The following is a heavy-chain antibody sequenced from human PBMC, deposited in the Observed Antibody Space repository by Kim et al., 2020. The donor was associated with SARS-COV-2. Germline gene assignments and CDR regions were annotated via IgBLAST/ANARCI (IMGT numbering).Heavy chain of an antibody. Sequence: GGSLRLSCTASGFTFGDYAMSWVRQAPGKGLEWVGFIRSKAYGGTTEYAASVKGRFTISRDDSKSIAYLQMNSLKTEDTAVYYCTREVDPGWATVTTFDFDYWGQGTLVTVSS. D-gene: IGHD4-17*01. V-gene: IGHV3-49*04. J-gene: IGHJ4*02. CDR1: GFTFGDYA. CDR2: IRSKAYGGTT. CDR3: TREVDPGWATVTTFDFDY.